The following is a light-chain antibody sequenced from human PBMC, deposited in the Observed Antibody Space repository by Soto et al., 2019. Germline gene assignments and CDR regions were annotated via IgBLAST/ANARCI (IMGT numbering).Light chain of an antibody. CDR2: DAS. CDR3: QQRNNWPPEFT. V-gene: IGKV3-11*01. Sequence: EIVLTQSPATLSLSPGDTATLSCRASQSVSRYLAWYQQKPGQAPRLLIYDASNRATGIPARFSGSGSGTDFTLSISSLEPEDCAVYYCQQRNNWPPEFTFGPGTNVDIK. CDR1: QSVSRY. J-gene: IGKJ3*01.